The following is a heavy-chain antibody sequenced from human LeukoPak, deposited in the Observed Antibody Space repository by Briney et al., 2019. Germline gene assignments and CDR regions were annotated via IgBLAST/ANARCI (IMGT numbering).Heavy chain of an antibody. CDR2: MSSSGSTI. V-gene: IGHV3-23*01. J-gene: IGHJ6*03. Sequence: MSSSGSTIYYADSVKGRFTISRDNSKNALYLQMNSLRAEDTAVYYCAKANLDCSGGSCYYYYMDVWGKGTTVTISS. CDR3: AKANLDCSGGSCYYYYMDV. D-gene: IGHD2-15*01.